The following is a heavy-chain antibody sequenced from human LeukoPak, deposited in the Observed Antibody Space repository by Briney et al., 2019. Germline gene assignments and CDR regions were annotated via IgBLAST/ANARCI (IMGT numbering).Heavy chain of an antibody. CDR3: ARDGYSYGYLRLYYYYGMDV. CDR1: GFTFSSYW. V-gene: IGHV3-7*01. J-gene: IGHJ6*02. D-gene: IGHD5-18*01. CDR2: IKQDGSEK. Sequence: PGGSLRLSCAASGFTFSSYWMSWVRQAPGKGLEWVANIKQDGSEKCYVDSVKGRFTISRDNAKNSLYLQMSSLRAEDTAVYYCARDGYSYGYLRLYYYYGMDVWGQGTTVTVSS.